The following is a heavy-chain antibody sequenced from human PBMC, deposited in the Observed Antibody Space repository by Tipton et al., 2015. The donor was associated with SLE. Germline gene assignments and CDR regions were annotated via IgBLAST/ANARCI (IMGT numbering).Heavy chain of an antibody. V-gene: IGHV4-39*07. J-gene: IGHJ3*02. CDR2: IYHSGST. Sequence: TLSLTCSVSGASISSGSYYWSWIRQPPGKGLEWIGNIYHSGSTFYNPSLKSRVTISVDTSKNQFSLKLSSVTAADTAVYYCARGRPRDFWSGDPPDVFDIWGQGTMVTVSS. D-gene: IGHD3-3*01. CDR3: ARGRPRDFWSGDPPDVFDI. CDR1: GASISSGSYY.